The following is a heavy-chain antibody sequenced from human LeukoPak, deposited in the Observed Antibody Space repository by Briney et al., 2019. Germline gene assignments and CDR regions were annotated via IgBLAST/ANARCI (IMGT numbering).Heavy chain of an antibody. D-gene: IGHD6-19*01. V-gene: IGHV4-34*01. CDR1: GGSFSGYY. CDR2: INHSGST. CDR3: ARFIGSGWYGNWFDP. Sequence: EPSETLSLTCAVYGGSFSGYYWSWIRQPPGKGLEWIGEINHSGSTNYNPSLKSRVTISVDTSKNQFSLKLSSVTAADTAVYYCARFIGSGWYGNWFDPWAQGTLVTVSS. J-gene: IGHJ5*02.